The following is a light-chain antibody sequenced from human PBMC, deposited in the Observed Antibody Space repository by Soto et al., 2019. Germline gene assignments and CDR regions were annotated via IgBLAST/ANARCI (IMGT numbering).Light chain of an antibody. CDR1: QSVGGN. CDR2: DSS. CDR3: QQSNEWHSIT. V-gene: IGKV3-15*01. Sequence: EILMTQSPATLSVSPGERATLSCWASQSVGGNLAWYQQRPGQAPRLLIFDSSTRATGIPARFSGRGSGTQFTISISNVQSEDLAVYYCQQSNEWHSITFGQGTKVDIK. J-gene: IGKJ1*01.